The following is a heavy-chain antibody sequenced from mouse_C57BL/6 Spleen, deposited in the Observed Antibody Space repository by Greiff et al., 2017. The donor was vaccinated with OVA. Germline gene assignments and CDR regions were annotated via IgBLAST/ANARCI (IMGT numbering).Heavy chain of an antibody. CDR1: GYTFTSYW. D-gene: IGHD2-1*01. CDR2: IHPNSGST. V-gene: IGHV1-64*01. Sequence: QVQLQQPGAELVQPGASVKLSCKASGYTFTSYWMHWVKQRPGHGLEWIGMIHPNSGSTNSNEKFKSKATLTVDKASSTAYMQLSSLTSEDSAVYYCARGIYYGNPAMDYWGQGTSVTVSS. CDR3: ARGIYYGNPAMDY. J-gene: IGHJ4*01.